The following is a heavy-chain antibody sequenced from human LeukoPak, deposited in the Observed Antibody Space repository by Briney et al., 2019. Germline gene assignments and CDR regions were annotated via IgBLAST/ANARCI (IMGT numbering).Heavy chain of an antibody. D-gene: IGHD5-12*01. CDR2: IYYSGST. V-gene: IGHV4-39*07. J-gene: IGHJ4*02. CDR3: ARHGTDYKIWWLRRHFDY. CDR1: GGSISSSSYY. Sequence: SETLSLTCTVSGGSISSSSYYWGWIRQPPGKGLEWIGSIYYSGSTYYNPSLKSRVTISVDTSKNQFSLKLSSVTAADTAVYYCARHGTDYKIWWLRRHFDYWGQGSLVTVSS.